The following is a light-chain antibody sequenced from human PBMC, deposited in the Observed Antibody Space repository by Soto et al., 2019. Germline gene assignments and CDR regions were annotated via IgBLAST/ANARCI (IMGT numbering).Light chain of an antibody. Sequence: DIQMAQSPSTLSGSVRERVTMTCRASQTISSWLAWYQQKPGKAPKLLIYKASTLKSGVPSRFSGSGSGTEFTLTISSLQPDDFATYYCQHYDSYSEAFCQGTKVDIK. CDR2: KAS. CDR1: QTISSW. CDR3: QHYDSYSEA. V-gene: IGKV1-5*03. J-gene: IGKJ1*01.